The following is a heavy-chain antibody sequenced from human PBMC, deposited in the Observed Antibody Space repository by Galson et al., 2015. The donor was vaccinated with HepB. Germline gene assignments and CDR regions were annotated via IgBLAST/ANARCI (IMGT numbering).Heavy chain of an antibody. CDR3: ARDMGGYDSWGVFDY. CDR1: GFTFSRYW. J-gene: IGHJ4*02. Sequence: SLRLSCAVSGFTFSRYWMNWVRQAPGKGLEWVANIKQDGSEKYYLDSVKGRFTISRDNAKNSLYVQMNSLRAEDTAVYYCARDMGGYDSWGVFDYWGQGTLVTVSS. V-gene: IGHV3-7*03. CDR2: IKQDGSEK. D-gene: IGHD5-12*01.